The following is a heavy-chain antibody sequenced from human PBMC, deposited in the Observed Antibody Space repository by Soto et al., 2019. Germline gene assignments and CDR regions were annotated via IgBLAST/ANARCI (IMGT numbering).Heavy chain of an antibody. CDR1: GYTFTSYY. J-gene: IGHJ3*02. D-gene: IGHD6-19*01. V-gene: IGHV1-46*01. CDR2: INPSGGST. CDR3: ARLGSSGWPNDAFDI. Sequence: ASVKVSCKASGYTFTSYYMHWVRQAPGQGLEWMGIINPSGGSTSYAQKFQGRVTITRDTSASTAYMELSSLRSEDTAVYYCARLGSSGWPNDAFDIWGQGTMVTVSS.